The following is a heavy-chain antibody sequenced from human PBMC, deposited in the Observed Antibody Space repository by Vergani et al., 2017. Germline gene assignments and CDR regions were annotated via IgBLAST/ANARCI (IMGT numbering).Heavy chain of an antibody. D-gene: IGHD3-22*01. J-gene: IGHJ4*02. V-gene: IGHV7-4-1*02. CDR1: GYIFTNYA. CDR3: ARSSILNYYDSSGYHKAPFY. CDR2: INTNTGNP. Sequence: QVQLVQSGSELKKPGASVKVSCKASGYIFTNYAINWVRQAPGQGLEWMGWINTNTGNPTFAQGLTGRFVFSLDPSVNTAFLQISSLKAEDTAIYYCARSSILNYYDSSGYHKAPFYWGQGTLVTVSS.